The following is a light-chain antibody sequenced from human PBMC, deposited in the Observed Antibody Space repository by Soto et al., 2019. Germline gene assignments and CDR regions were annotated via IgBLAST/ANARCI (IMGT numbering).Light chain of an antibody. CDR1: QSISSS. J-gene: IGKJ5*01. CDR3: QQSYCPPPT. V-gene: IGKV1-39*01. CDR2: VAS. Sequence: IQMTQSPCSLSASVGDRVTITCRASQSISSSLNWSQQKPGQAPKLLIYVASRLQSGVPSRFSGSGAGTDFTLTISVLPPEDFATYCHQQSYCPPPTFRQGTRLEIK.